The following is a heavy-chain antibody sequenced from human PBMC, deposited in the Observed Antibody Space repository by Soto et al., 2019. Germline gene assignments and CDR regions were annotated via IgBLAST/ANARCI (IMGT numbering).Heavy chain of an antibody. CDR2: ISYDGSNK. J-gene: IGHJ6*02. Sequence: QVQLVESGGGVVQPGRSLRLSCAASGFTFSSYAMHWVRQAPGKGLEWVAVISYDGSNKYYADSVKGRLTISRDNSKNTLYLQMNSLRAEDTAVYYCARDLKAAYYYGMDVWGQGTTVTVSS. V-gene: IGHV3-30-3*01. CDR1: GFTFSSYA. D-gene: IGHD6-25*01. CDR3: ARDLKAAYYYGMDV.